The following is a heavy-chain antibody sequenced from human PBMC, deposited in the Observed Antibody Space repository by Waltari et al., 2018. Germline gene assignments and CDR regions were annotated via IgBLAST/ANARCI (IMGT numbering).Heavy chain of an antibody. CDR1: GGSFSGYY. V-gene: IGHV4-34*01. D-gene: IGHD6-19*01. CDR2: INHSGST. CDR3: ARGGEQWLVTSYYYYGMDV. Sequence: QVQLQQWGAGLLKPSETLSLTCAVYGGSFSGYYWSWIRQPPGKGLEWIGEINHSGSTNYNPSRKRRVTIAVDTSKNQFSLKLSSVTAADTAVYYCARGGEQWLVTSYYYYGMDVWGQGTTVTVSS. J-gene: IGHJ6*02.